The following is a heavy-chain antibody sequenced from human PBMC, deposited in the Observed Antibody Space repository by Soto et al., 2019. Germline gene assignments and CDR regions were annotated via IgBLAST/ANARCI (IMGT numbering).Heavy chain of an antibody. V-gene: IGHV1-18*01. CDR2: ISAHNGNT. CDR1: GYGFTTYG. D-gene: IGHD1-1*01. Sequence: QIHLVQSGAEVKKPGASVKVSCKGSGYGFTTYGITWVRQAPGQGLEWMAWISAHNGNTNYAQKLQGRVTVTRDTSTTTALMELRSLRSDDAAVSYCARRRYGDSWGQGALVTVS. CDR3: ARRRYGDS. J-gene: IGHJ4*02.